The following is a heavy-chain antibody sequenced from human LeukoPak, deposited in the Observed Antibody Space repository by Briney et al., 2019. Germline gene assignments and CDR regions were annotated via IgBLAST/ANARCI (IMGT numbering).Heavy chain of an antibody. CDR2: IYPGDSDT. J-gene: IGHJ6*02. V-gene: IGHV5-51*01. Sequence: GESLKISCKGSGYSFTSYWIGRVRQMPGKGLEWMGIIYPGDSDTRYSPSFQGQVTISADKSISTAYLQWSSLKASDTAMYYCARHGAAVAGPYGMDVWGQGTTVTVSS. CDR3: ARHGAAVAGPYGMDV. CDR1: GYSFTSYW. D-gene: IGHD6-19*01.